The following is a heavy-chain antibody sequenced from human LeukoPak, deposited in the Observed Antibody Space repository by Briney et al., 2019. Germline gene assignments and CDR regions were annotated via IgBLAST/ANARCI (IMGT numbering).Heavy chain of an antibody. D-gene: IGHD3-9*01. J-gene: IGHJ4*02. CDR3: AKAGGWDYDILTGYYISPHFDY. Sequence: GGSLRLSCAASGFTFSSYAMSSVRQAPGKGLEWVSAISGSGGSTYYADSLKGRFTTSRENSKNTLYLQMNSLRAEDTAVYYCAKAGGWDYDILTGYYISPHFDYWGQGTLVTVSS. CDR2: ISGSGGST. V-gene: IGHV3-23*01. CDR1: GFTFSSYA.